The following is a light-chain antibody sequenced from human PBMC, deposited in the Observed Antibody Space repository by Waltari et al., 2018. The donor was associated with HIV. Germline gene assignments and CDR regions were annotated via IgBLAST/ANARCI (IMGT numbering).Light chain of an antibody. Sequence: QTVVTQEPSLTVSPGGTVNLTCASSTVAVTSGFFPNWFQQKPGQAPRALIYSTNSKHFWTPARFSGSLLGGKAALTLSGVQPEDEAEYYCLLYYGGAQNWVFGGGTKLTVL. CDR1: TVAVTSGFF. V-gene: IGLV7-43*01. CDR3: LLYYGGAQNWV. CDR2: STN. J-gene: IGLJ3*02.